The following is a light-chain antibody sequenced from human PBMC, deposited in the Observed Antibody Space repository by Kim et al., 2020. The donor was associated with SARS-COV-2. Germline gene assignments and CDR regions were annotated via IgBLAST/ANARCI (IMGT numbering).Light chain of an antibody. CDR2: QDS. Sequence: SYELTQPPSVPVSPGQTASITCSGDKLGDKYACWYQQKPGQSPVLVIYQDSKRPSGIPERFSGSNSGNTATLTISGTQAVDEADYYCQAWDSNTYVVFGGGTKLTVL. CDR3: QAWDSNTYVV. J-gene: IGLJ2*01. V-gene: IGLV3-1*01. CDR1: KLGDKY.